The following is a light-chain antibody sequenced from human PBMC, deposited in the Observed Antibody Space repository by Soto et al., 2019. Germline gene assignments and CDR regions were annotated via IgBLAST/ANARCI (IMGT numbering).Light chain of an antibody. CDR1: QSVSSSY. J-gene: IGKJ1*01. V-gene: IGKV3-20*01. CDR3: QQYGSSRT. CDR2: GAS. Sequence: ESVLTQSPGTLFLSPGERATLSCRASQSVSSSYLAWYQQKPGQAPRLLIYGASSRATGIPDRFSGSGSGTDFTLTISRLEPEDFAVYYCQQYGSSRTFGQGTKVDIK.